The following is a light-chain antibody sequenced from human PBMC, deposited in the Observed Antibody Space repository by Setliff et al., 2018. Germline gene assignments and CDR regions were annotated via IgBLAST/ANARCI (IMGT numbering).Light chain of an antibody. CDR1: SSNIGAGYD. CDR2: RNT. V-gene: IGLV1-40*01. Sequence: QSVLTQPPSVSGAPGQRVTISCTGSSSNIGAGYDVHWYQQLPGTAPKLLISRNTNRPSGVPDRFSGSKSGTSASLAITGLQAEDEADYYCQSYYSSLSGSYAFGTGTKVTVL. J-gene: IGLJ1*01. CDR3: QSYYSSLSGSYA.